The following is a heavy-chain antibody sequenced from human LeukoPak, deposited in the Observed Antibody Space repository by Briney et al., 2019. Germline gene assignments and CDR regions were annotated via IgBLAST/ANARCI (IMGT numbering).Heavy chain of an antibody. CDR1: GSTFTTYW. D-gene: IGHD1-26*01. J-gene: IGHJ3*02. Sequence: GESLNISCKGSGSTFTTYWIAWVRPMPGKGLEWMGVIYPGDSETRYSPSFQGQVTISADKSISSAYLQWSSLKASDTAMYYSTRHFYRGTYYTAFDIWGQGTMVTVSS. V-gene: IGHV5-51*01. CDR2: IYPGDSET. CDR3: TRHFYRGTYYTAFDI.